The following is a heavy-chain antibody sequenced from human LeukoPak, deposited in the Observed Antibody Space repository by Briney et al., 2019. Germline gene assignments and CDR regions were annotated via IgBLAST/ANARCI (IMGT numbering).Heavy chain of an antibody. CDR2: VNPNSGDT. CDR1: GYTFTGYY. Sequence: GASVKVSCKASGYTFTGYYMHWVRQAPGQGLEWMGWVNPNSGDTHYAQKFQDRVTMARDTSINTGYMELTSLRSDDTAVYYCARGPRYGESGYDLGPYWGQGTLVTVSS. V-gene: IGHV1-2*02. D-gene: IGHD5-12*01. CDR3: ARGPRYGESGYDLGPY. J-gene: IGHJ4*02.